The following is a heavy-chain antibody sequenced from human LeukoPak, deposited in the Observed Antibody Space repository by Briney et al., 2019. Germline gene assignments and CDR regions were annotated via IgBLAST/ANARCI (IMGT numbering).Heavy chain of an antibody. CDR3: ARRGQWLVYDY. CDR2: INHSGST. CDR1: GGSFSGYY. Sequence: SETLSLTCAVYGGSFSGYYWSWIRQPPGKGLEWIGEINHSGSTNYNPSLKSRVTISVDTSKNQFSLKLSSVTAADTAVYYCARRGQWLVYDYWGQGTLVTVSS. J-gene: IGHJ4*02. D-gene: IGHD6-19*01. V-gene: IGHV4-34*01.